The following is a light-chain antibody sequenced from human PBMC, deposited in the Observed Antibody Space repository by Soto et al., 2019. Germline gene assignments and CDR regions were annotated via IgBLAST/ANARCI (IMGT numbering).Light chain of an antibody. CDR3: QWRSDWPPRLT. V-gene: IGKV3-11*01. Sequence: EVVLTQSPATLSLSPGERATLSCRASESIGNYLAWYQQKLGQVPKLHLYDASHRAIGIPGRFSGDGSGTDFTLTISSLEHEDFAVYYCQWRSDWPPRLTFGGGTKVEIQ. CDR1: ESIGNY. CDR2: DAS. J-gene: IGKJ4*01.